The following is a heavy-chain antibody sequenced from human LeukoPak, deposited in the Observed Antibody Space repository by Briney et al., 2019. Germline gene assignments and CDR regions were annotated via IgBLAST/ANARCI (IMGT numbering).Heavy chain of an antibody. Sequence: ASVKVSCKASGYTFTNYVMHWVRQAPGQRLEWMGWINAGNGNTMYSQKFQGRVTITRDTTATTGYMELRSLRSDDTAVYYCARLGSGWYWDFDYWGQGTLVTVSS. CDR2: INAGNGNT. D-gene: IGHD6-19*01. CDR1: GYTFTNYV. V-gene: IGHV1-3*01. CDR3: ARLGSGWYWDFDY. J-gene: IGHJ4*02.